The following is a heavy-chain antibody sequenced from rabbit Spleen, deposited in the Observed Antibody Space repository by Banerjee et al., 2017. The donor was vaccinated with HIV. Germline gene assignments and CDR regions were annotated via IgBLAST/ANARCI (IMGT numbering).Heavy chain of an antibody. CDR3: ARDTSSSFSSYGMDL. V-gene: IGHV1S40*01. D-gene: IGHD1-1*01. CDR2: IAGSSSGFT. Sequence: QSLEESGGGLVQPEGFLTLTCKASGFSFSSSDYICWVRQAPGKGLEWISCIAGSSSGFTYSATWAKGRFTISKTSSTTVTLQMTSLTVADTATYFCARDTSSSFSSYGMDLWGPGTLVTVS. J-gene: IGHJ6*01. CDR1: GFSFSSSDY.